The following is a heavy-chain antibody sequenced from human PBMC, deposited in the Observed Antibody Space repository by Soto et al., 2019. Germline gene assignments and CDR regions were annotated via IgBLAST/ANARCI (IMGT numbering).Heavy chain of an antibody. V-gene: IGHV3-23*01. J-gene: IGHJ6*02. Sequence: PGGSLRLSCAASGFTFSSYAMSWVRQAPGKGLEWVSAINGSGGSTYYADSVKGRFTISRDNSKNTLYLQMNSLRAEDTAVYYCAKDRAARAYYYYYGMDVWGQGTTVTVSS. CDR1: GFTFSSYA. D-gene: IGHD6-6*01. CDR2: INGSGGST. CDR3: AKDRAARAYYYYYGMDV.